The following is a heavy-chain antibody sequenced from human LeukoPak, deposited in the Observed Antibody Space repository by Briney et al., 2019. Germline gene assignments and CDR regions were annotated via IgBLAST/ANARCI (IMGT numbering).Heavy chain of an antibody. J-gene: IGHJ4*02. CDR1: GYTLTELS. Sequence: ASVKVSCKVCGYTLTELSMHWVRQAPGKGLEWMGGFDPEDGETIYAQKFQGRVTMTEDTSTDTAYMELSSLRSEDTAVYYCATDHWYSSGWYYFDYWGQGTLVTVSS. V-gene: IGHV1-24*01. CDR3: ATDHWYSSGWYYFDY. D-gene: IGHD6-19*01. CDR2: FDPEDGET.